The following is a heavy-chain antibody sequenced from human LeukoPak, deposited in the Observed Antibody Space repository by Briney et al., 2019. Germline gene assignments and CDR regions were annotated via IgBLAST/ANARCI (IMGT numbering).Heavy chain of an antibody. CDR2: ISSDGSRV. D-gene: IGHD5-18*01. V-gene: IGHV3-74*01. CDR1: GFTFSDYW. Sequence: GGSLTLSCAASGFTFSDYWMHWVRQAPGKGLVWVSRISSDGSRVTYADSVKGRFTISRDNAKNSLYLQMNSLRAEDTAVYYCARAGIQLGYFDYWGQGTLVTVSS. CDR3: ARAGIQLGYFDY. J-gene: IGHJ4*02.